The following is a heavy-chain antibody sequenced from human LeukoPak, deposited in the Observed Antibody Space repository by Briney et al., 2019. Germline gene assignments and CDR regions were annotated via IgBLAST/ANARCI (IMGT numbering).Heavy chain of an antibody. CDR2: INPNSGGT. Sequence: GASVKVSCKASGYTFTGYYIHWVRQAPGQGLEWMGWINPNSGGTNYAQKFQGRVTMTRDTSISTAYMEMSRLTSDDTAVYYCARIPEVGDILTGYDPRYFDYWGQGTLVTVSS. V-gene: IGHV1-2*02. D-gene: IGHD3-9*01. CDR3: ARIPEVGDILTGYDPRYFDY. J-gene: IGHJ4*02. CDR1: GYTFTGYY.